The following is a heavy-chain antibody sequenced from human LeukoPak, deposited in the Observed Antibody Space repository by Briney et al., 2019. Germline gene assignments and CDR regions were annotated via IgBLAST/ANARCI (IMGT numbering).Heavy chain of an antibody. Sequence: PGGSLRLSCAASGFTFSSYSMNWVRQAPGKGLEWVSYISTSSSTIYYADSVKGRFTISRDNAKNSLYLQMNSLRAEDTAVYYCARRITGTTSDSFDYWGQGTLVTVSS. CDR2: ISTSSSTI. CDR3: ARRITGTTSDSFDY. CDR1: GFTFSSYS. D-gene: IGHD1-20*01. J-gene: IGHJ4*02. V-gene: IGHV3-48*01.